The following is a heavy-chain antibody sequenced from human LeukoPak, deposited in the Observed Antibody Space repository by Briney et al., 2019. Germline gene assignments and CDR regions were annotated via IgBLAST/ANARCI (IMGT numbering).Heavy chain of an antibody. D-gene: IGHD2-2*01. V-gene: IGHV5-51*01. Sequence: GESLKISCQGSGYSFTSYWIGWVRQMPGKGLEWMGIIYPGDSDTRYSPSFQGQVTISADKSISTAYLQWSSLKASDTAMYYCARRYCSSTSCLYYFDYWGQGTLVTVSS. CDR2: IYPGDSDT. CDR1: GYSFTSYW. J-gene: IGHJ4*02. CDR3: ARRYCSSTSCLYYFDY.